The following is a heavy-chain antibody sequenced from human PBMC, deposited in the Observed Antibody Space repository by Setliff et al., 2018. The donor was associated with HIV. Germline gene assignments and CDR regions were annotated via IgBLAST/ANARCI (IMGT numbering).Heavy chain of an antibody. CDR1: GGSFSGYY. J-gene: IGHJ4*02. V-gene: IGHV4-34*01. CDR2: INHSGST. Sequence: SETLSLTCAVYGGSFSGYYWSWIRQPPGKGLEWIGEINHSGSTSYNPSLKIRVSISVDTPKNQFSLRLSSVTAADSAVYYCARLYYAISTAYVDGFDSWGQGTLVTVSS. CDR3: ARLYYAISTAYVDGFDS. D-gene: IGHD3-9*01.